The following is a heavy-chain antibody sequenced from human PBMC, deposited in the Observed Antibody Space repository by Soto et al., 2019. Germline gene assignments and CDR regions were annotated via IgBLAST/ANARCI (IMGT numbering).Heavy chain of an antibody. Sequence: XECLRLSCAACGFNFNTSWVYWVRQAPGKGLEWVANTDTDGSRKNYVDSVKGRFIISRDNAKNSLFLQMNSLRAEDTAVYYCGRVPLDGNYANGVDVWGQGTTVTVSS. D-gene: IGHD4-17*01. CDR2: TDTDGSRK. CDR1: GFNFNTSW. J-gene: IGHJ6*02. V-gene: IGHV3-7*03. CDR3: GRVPLDGNYANGVDV.